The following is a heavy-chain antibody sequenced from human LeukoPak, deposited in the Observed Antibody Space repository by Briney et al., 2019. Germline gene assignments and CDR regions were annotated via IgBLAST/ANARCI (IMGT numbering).Heavy chain of an antibody. D-gene: IGHD1-26*01. CDR2: ISYDGSNK. V-gene: IGHV3-30-3*01. CDR1: GFTFSSYA. Sequence: GGSLRLSCAASGFTFSSYAMHWVRQAPGKGLEWVAVISYDGSNKYYADSVKGRFTISRDNSKNTLYLQMNSLRAEDTAVYYCARELTGIVGAAFDYWGQGTLVTVSS. CDR3: ARELTGIVGAAFDY. J-gene: IGHJ4*02.